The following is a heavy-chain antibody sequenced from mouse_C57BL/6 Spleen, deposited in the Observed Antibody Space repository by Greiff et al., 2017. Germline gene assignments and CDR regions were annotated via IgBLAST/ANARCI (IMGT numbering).Heavy chain of an antibody. CDR3: AREYYGSSYYFDY. D-gene: IGHD1-1*01. J-gene: IGHJ2*01. Sequence: QVQLQQSGAELVRPGTSVKVSCKASGYAFTNYLIEWVKQRPGQGLEWIGVINPGSGGTNYNEKFKGKATLTADKSSSTAYMQLSSLTSEDSAVYCCAREYYGSSYYFDYWGQGTTLTVSS. CDR2: INPGSGGT. V-gene: IGHV1-54*01. CDR1: GYAFTNYL.